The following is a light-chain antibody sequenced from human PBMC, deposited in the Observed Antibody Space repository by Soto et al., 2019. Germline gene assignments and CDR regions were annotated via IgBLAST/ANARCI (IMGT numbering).Light chain of an antibody. Sequence: DIQMTQSPSSLSASVGDSVPITCRASQSISSYLNWYQQKPGKAPKLLIYAASSLQSGVPSRFSGSGSWTDFTLTISSLQPEDFATYYCQQSYSTPITFGQGTRLEIK. CDR2: AAS. J-gene: IGKJ5*01. V-gene: IGKV1-39*01. CDR3: QQSYSTPIT. CDR1: QSISSY.